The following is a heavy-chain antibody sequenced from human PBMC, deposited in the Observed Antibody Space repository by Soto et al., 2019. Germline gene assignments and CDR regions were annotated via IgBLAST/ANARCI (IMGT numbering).Heavy chain of an antibody. J-gene: IGHJ4*02. V-gene: IGHV4-30-4*01. CDR2: IYYSGDT. D-gene: IGHD2-21*01. CDR1: GGSFSSGDYY. Sequence: QVQLQESGPGLVKPSQTLSLTCTVSGGSFSSGDYYWSWIRQPPGKGLEWIGYIYYSGDTYYNPSLKSRVTIAVDTSNSQFSLKLSSVTAADTAVYYCARGVGAYSVGVGVDYWGQGTLVTVSS. CDR3: ARGVGAYSVGVGVDY.